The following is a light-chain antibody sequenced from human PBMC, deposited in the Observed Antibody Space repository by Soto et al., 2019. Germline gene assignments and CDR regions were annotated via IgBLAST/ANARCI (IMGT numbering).Light chain of an antibody. Sequence: QSALTQPASVSGSPGQSITISCTGTSSDVGGYNYVSWYQQHPGKAPKLMIYEVSNRPSGVSNRFSGSKSGNTASLTISGLQAEDEADYSCSSYTSSPTPVSGGGPKLTVL. CDR1: SSDVGGYNY. CDR2: EVS. J-gene: IGLJ3*02. CDR3: SSYTSSPTPV. V-gene: IGLV2-14*01.